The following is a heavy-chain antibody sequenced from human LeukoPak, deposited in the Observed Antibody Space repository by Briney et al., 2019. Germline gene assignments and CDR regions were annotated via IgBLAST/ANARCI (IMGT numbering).Heavy chain of an antibody. CDR1: GYTFTGYY. CDR3: ARAGEYYDSSGYYYSLSFDY. J-gene: IGHJ4*02. V-gene: IGHV1-2*02. CDR2: INPNSGGT. D-gene: IGHD3-22*01. Sequence: ASVTVSCKASGYTFTGYYMHWVRQAPGQGLEWMGWINPNSGGTNYAQKFQGRVTMTRDTSISTAYMELSRLRSDDTAVYYCARAGEYYDSSGYYYSLSFDYWGQGTLVTVSS.